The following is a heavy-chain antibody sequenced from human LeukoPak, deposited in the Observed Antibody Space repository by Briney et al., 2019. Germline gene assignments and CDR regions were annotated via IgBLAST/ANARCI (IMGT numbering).Heavy chain of an antibody. J-gene: IGHJ3*02. V-gene: IGHV3-43*02. D-gene: IGHD5-18*01. CDR1: GFTFDDYA. Sequence: SGGSLRLSCAASGFTFDDYAMHWVRQAPGKGLEWVSLISGDGDGTYYSDSVKGRFTISRDNSKNSLYLQMNSLRTEDSALYYCAKDRIMPYLDTADAFDICGQGTMVTVSS. CDR2: ISGDGDGT. CDR3: AKDRIMPYLDTADAFDI.